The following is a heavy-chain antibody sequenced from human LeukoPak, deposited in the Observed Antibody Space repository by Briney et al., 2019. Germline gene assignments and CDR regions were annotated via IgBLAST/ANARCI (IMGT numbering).Heavy chain of an antibody. CDR3: ARTYGSGNYYYYYYYYMDV. D-gene: IGHD3-10*01. Sequence: SETLSLTCTVSGGSISSYYWSWIRQPAGKGLEWIGRIYTSGSTNYNPLLKSRVTMSVDTSKNQFSLKLSSVTAADTAVYYCARTYGSGNYYYYYYYYMDVWGKGTTVAVSS. CDR2: IYTSGST. V-gene: IGHV4-4*07. CDR1: GGSISSYY. J-gene: IGHJ6*03.